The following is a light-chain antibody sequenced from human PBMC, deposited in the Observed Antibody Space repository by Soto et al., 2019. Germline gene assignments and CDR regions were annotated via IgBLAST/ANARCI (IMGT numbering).Light chain of an antibody. J-gene: IGKJ5*01. CDR2: DAS. Sequence: EIVLTRSPATLSLSPGERATLSCRTSQSVSSYFAWYQQKPGRAPRLLIYDASNRATGIPARFIGSGSGTDFTLTISSLEPEDFAVYYCPQRSNWPITFGQGTHWRL. V-gene: IGKV3-11*01. CDR3: PQRSNWPIT. CDR1: QSVSSY.